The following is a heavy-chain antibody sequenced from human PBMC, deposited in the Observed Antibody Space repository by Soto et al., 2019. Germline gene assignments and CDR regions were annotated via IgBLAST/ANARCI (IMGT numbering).Heavy chain of an antibody. D-gene: IGHD3-10*01. J-gene: IGHJ4*02. CDR1: GGSISSGGYS. V-gene: IGHV4-30-2*01. CDR3: ARGRFGELFFD. CDR2: IYHSGST. Sequence: PSATLSLTCAVSGGSISSGGYSWSWIRQPPGKGLEWIGYIYHSGSTYYNPSLKSRVTISVDRSKNQFSLKLSSVTAADTAVYYCARGRFGELFFDWGQGTLVTVSS.